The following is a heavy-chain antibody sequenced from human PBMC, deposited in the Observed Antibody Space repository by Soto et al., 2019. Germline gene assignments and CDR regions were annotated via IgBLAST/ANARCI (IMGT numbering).Heavy chain of an antibody. Sequence: GGALRLSSADPGFTFSSYAISWVRQAPGKGLDWVSAISGSGGSTYYADSVKGRFTISRDNSKNTLYLQMNSLRAEDTAVYYCAKAGSSGSPSPYYYYYGMDVWVQGTTVTVSS. CDR1: GFTFSSYA. CDR3: AKAGSSGSPSPYYYYYGMDV. V-gene: IGHV3-23*01. J-gene: IGHJ6*02. CDR2: ISGSGGST. D-gene: IGHD1-26*01.